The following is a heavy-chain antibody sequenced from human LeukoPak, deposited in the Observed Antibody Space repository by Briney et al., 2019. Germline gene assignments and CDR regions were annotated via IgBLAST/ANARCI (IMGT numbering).Heavy chain of an antibody. CDR2: IIPIFGTA. D-gene: IGHD5-18*01. Sequence: XISWVRQAPGXGLEXMGGIIPIFGTANYAQKFQGRVTITADESTSTAYMELSSLRSEDTAVYYCARETTLRGYSYGSLDYWGQGTLVTVSS. J-gene: IGHJ4*02. CDR3: ARETTLRGYSYGSLDY. V-gene: IGHV1-69*01. CDR1: X.